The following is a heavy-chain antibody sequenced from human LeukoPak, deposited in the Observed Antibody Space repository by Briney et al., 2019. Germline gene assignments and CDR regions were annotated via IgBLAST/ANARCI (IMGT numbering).Heavy chain of an antibody. CDR2: ISNGGVAT. CDR3: AKDRRPTYYSDSSGYYFRDAFNF. J-gene: IGHJ3*01. D-gene: IGHD3-22*01. Sequence: GGSLRLSCAASGFTFSSYAMSWVRQAPGKGLEWVSGISNGGVATYYADSVKGRFTISRDNSKSTLYLQMNSLRTEDTAIYHCAKDRRPTYYSDSSGYYFRDAFNFWGQGTMVTVSS. V-gene: IGHV3-23*01. CDR1: GFTFSSYA.